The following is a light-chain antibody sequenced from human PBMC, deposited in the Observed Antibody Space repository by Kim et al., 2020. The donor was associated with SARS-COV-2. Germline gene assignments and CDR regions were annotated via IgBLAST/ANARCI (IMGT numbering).Light chain of an antibody. Sequence: DIQMTQSPFTLSASVGDRVTITCRASQSISTWLAWYQQKPGKAPKVLIYKASSLQSGVPSRFSGSGSGTEFTLTISSLQPDVFATYYCQQYNSFALTFGGGTKVDIK. CDR3: QQYNSFALT. CDR2: KAS. J-gene: IGKJ4*01. CDR1: QSISTW. V-gene: IGKV1-5*03.